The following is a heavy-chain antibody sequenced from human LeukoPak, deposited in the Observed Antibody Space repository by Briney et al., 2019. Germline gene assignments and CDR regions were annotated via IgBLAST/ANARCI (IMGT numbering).Heavy chain of an antibody. CDR3: ARDHFGHCGGDCYHAAEYFQH. Sequence: GASVKVSCKASGYTFTGYYMHWVRQAPGQRLEWMGWINAGNGNTKYSQKFQGRVTITRDTSASTAYMELSSLRSEDTAVYYCARDHFGHCGGDCYHAAEYFQHWGQGTLVTVSS. CDR1: GYTFTGYY. J-gene: IGHJ1*01. D-gene: IGHD2-21*02. V-gene: IGHV1-3*01. CDR2: INAGNGNT.